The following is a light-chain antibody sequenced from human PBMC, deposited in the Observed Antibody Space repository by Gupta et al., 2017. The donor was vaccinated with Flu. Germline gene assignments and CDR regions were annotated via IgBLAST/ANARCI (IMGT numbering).Light chain of an antibody. V-gene: IGKV3-20*01. CDR3: EHGSSSPTT. Sequence: GTLYLSPGERATRSCWASQSVRSRYLAWYQQKPGQAPRLVIHGASSRATGFPDRFSGSGXGTXFTLTIXRREPEDFAVYYCEHGSSSPTTFGXGTKVEIK. CDR2: GAS. J-gene: IGKJ1*01. CDR1: QSVRSRY.